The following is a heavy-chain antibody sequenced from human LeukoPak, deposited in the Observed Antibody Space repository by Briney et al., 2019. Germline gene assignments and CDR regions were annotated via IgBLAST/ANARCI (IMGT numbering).Heavy chain of an antibody. Sequence: GGSLRLSCAASGFTFSSYSMNWVRQAPGKGLEWVSFISSSSSYIYYADSVKGRFTISRDNSKNTLYLQMNSLRAEDTAVYYCAKDPYSGYDRYYFDYWGQGTLVTVSS. CDR2: ISSSSSYI. V-gene: IGHV3-21*01. D-gene: IGHD5-12*01. CDR1: GFTFSSYS. J-gene: IGHJ4*02. CDR3: AKDPYSGYDRYYFDY.